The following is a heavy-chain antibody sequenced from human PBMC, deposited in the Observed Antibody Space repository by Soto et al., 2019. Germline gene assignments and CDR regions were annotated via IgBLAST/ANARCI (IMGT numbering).Heavy chain of an antibody. CDR2: ISGSGGST. CDR3: AKERPRYYYDSSGYQPLDY. V-gene: IGHV3-23*01. Sequence: GGSLRLSCAASGFTFSSYAMSWVRQAPGKGLEWVSAISGSGGSTYYADSGKGRFTISRDNSKNTLYLQMNSLRAEDTAVYYCAKERPRYYYDSSGYQPLDYWGQGTLVTVSS. J-gene: IGHJ4*02. CDR1: GFTFSSYA. D-gene: IGHD3-22*01.